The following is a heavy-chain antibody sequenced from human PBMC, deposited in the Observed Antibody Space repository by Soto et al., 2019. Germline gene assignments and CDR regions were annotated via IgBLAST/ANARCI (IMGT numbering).Heavy chain of an antibody. CDR3: ASGTDYGEYYFDY. J-gene: IGHJ4*02. D-gene: IGHD4-17*01. V-gene: IGHV3-30-3*01. CDR1: GFTFSSYA. Sequence: PGGSLRFSCAASGFTFSSYAMHWVRQAPGKGLEWVAVISYDGSNKYYADSVKGRFTISRDNSKNTLYLQMNSLRAEDTAVYYCASGTDYGEYYFDYWGQGTLVTVSS. CDR2: ISYDGSNK.